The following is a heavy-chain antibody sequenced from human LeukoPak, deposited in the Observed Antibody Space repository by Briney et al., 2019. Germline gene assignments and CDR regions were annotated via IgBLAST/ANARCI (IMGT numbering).Heavy chain of an antibody. CDR1: GDSINSFY. Sequence: SETLSLTCTVSGDSINSFYRSWIRQPAGKGLEWIGRIYTSGSTNYSPSLKSRVTMSVDTSKNQFSLKLSSVTAADTAVYYCARDVVAAVGSFDYWGQGTQVTVSS. J-gene: IGHJ4*02. CDR2: IYTSGST. D-gene: IGHD2-2*01. CDR3: ARDVVAAVGSFDY. V-gene: IGHV4-4*07.